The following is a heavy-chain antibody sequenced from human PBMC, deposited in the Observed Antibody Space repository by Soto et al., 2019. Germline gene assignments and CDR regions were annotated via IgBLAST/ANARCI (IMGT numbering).Heavy chain of an antibody. Sequence: GGSLRLSCTASGFTFGDYAMSWFRQAPGKGLEWVGFIRSKAYGGTTEYAASVKGRFTISRDESKSIAYLQMNSLKTEDTAVYYCRVGCSSTSCYLNYYYYYMDVWGKGTTVTVSS. CDR1: GFTFGDYA. J-gene: IGHJ6*03. CDR3: RVGCSSTSCYLNYYYYYMDV. CDR2: IRSKAYGGTT. D-gene: IGHD2-2*01. V-gene: IGHV3-49*03.